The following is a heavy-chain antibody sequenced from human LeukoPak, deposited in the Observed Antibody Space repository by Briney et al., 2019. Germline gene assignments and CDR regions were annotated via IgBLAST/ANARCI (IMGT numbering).Heavy chain of an antibody. V-gene: IGHV1-2*02. Sequence: GASVKVSCKASGYTFTGYNMHWVRQAPGQGLEWMGWINPKNAATNYGQRFQGRVTMTRDTSTGTVYMELNTLRSDDTAVYYCARTLYISAAPGGFDYWGQGTLVTVSS. J-gene: IGHJ4*02. CDR2: INPKNAAT. CDR3: ARTLYISAAPGGFDY. CDR1: GYTFTGYN. D-gene: IGHD6-13*01.